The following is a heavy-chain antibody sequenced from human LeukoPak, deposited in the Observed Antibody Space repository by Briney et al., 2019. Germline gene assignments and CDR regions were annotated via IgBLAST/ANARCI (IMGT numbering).Heavy chain of an antibody. D-gene: IGHD3-10*01. Sequence: GGSLRLSCAASGFTFSSYAMSWVRQAPGKGLEWVSAISGDGDSTYYADSVKGRFAISRDNSKSTLYLQMNSLRAEDTAVYYCAKDFGRNLGGPGYWGRGTLVTVSS. J-gene: IGHJ4*02. CDR3: AKDFGRNLGGPGY. CDR1: GFTFSSYA. CDR2: ISGDGDST. V-gene: IGHV3-23*01.